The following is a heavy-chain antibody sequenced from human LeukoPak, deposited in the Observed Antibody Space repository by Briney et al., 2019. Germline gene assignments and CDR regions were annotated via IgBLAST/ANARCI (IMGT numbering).Heavy chain of an antibody. D-gene: IGHD1-20*01. CDR2: ISGSGEST. CDR3: AKEGFNWNPRPRDEGFDC. Sequence: GGSLRLSCAASGFTFDTYAMNWVRQAPGKGLEWVSGISGSGESTFYADSVQGRFTISRDNSKNTLYLRMQSLRADDTARYYCAKEGFNWNPRPRDEGFDCWGQGTVVTVSS. V-gene: IGHV3-23*01. CDR1: GFTFDTYA. J-gene: IGHJ4*02.